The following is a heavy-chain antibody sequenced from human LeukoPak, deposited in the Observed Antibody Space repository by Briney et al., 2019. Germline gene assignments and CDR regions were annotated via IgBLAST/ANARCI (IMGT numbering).Heavy chain of an antibody. Sequence: GGSLRLSCVASGFSFDDYGLTWVRQAPGKGLEWVSGINWNGDSTDYADSVKGRFTISRDNAKNSLYLQMNSLRAEDTALYYCARDLRVVITGSFDSWGQGTLVTVSS. CDR2: INWNGDST. CDR1: GFSFDDYG. V-gene: IGHV3-20*04. D-gene: IGHD3-22*01. CDR3: ARDLRVVITGSFDS. J-gene: IGHJ4*01.